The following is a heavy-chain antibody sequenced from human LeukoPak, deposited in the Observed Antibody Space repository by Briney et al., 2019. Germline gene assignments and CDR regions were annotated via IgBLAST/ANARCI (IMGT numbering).Heavy chain of an antibody. D-gene: IGHD6-13*01. Sequence: GGSLRLSCAASGFTFSSYAMHWVRQAPGKGLEWVAVISYDGSNKYYADSVKGRFTISRDNSKNTLYLQMNSLRAEDTAVYYCARDLRIAAAGAPYWFDPWGQGTLVTASS. CDR3: ARDLRIAAAGAPYWFDP. CDR2: ISYDGSNK. J-gene: IGHJ5*02. CDR1: GFTFSSYA. V-gene: IGHV3-30-3*01.